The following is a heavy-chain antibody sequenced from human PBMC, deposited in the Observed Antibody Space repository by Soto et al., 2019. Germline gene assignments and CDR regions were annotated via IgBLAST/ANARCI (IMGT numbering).Heavy chain of an antibody. Sequence: SETLSLTCTVSGDSISSAVSYWSWVRQPPGKGLEWIGETNGEGSAFYNPSLKTRVAISLDTPKNQFSLKLSSMTAADTAVYYCARESNLHVFDYWGQGTLVTVSS. V-gene: IGHV4-30-4*01. CDR3: ARESNLHVFDY. J-gene: IGHJ4*02. CDR1: GDSISSAVSY. CDR2: TNGEGSA.